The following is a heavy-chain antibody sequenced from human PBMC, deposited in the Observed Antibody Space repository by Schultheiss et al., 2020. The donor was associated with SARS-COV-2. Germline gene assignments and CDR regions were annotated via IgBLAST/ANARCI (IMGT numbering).Heavy chain of an antibody. CDR2: INWNGGST. V-gene: IGHV3-20*03. CDR3: ARVVVPAPYYFDY. CDR1: GFTFDDYG. Sequence: GGSLRLSFAASGFTFDDYGMSWVRQAPGKGLEWVSGINWNGGSTGYADSVKGRFTISRDNSKNTLYLQMNSLRAEDTAVYYCARVVVPAPYYFDYWGQGTLVTVSS. D-gene: IGHD2-15*01. J-gene: IGHJ4*02.